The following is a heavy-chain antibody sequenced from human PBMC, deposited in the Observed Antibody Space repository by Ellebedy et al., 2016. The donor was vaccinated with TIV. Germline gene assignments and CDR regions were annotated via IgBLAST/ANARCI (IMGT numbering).Heavy chain of an antibody. CDR1: GFNFGGHA. J-gene: IGHJ3*02. Sequence: GESLKTSCAASGFNFGGHAMKWVRQAPGKGLEWVSSIGSSAYTTHYEDSVKGRFTISRDNSRNTLYLQMNSLRGEDTAVYFCAKDVRYTTGWGGALDIWGQGAMVTVSS. CDR2: IGSSAYTT. V-gene: IGHV3-23*01. D-gene: IGHD2-8*02. CDR3: AKDVRYTTGWGGALDI.